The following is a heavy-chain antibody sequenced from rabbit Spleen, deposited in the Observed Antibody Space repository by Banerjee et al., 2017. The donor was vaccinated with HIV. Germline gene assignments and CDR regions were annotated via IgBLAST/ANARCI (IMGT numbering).Heavy chain of an antibody. V-gene: IGHV1S40*01. CDR1: GVSFSSSSY. CDR3: VREAGYGGYGDATSAFDP. CDR2: IDTGSAGTT. D-gene: IGHD6-1*01. Sequence: QSLEESGGDLVKPGASLTLTCTASGVSFSSSSYMCWVRQAPGKGLEWIACIDTGSAGTTYYASWAKGRFTISRENAQNTVSLQLNSLPAADTATYFCVREAGYGGYGDATSAFDPWGPGTLVTVS. J-gene: IGHJ2*01.